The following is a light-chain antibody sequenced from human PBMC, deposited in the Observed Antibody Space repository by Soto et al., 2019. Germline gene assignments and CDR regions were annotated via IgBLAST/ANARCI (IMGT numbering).Light chain of an antibody. V-gene: IGLV2-8*01. J-gene: IGLJ1*01. CDR3: SSYAGSNNFV. CDR2: EVT. Sequence: QSALTQPPSASGFPGQSVTISCTGTSSDVGYYDYVSWYQQHPGKASKLVIYEVTKPPSGVPDRVSASKSGNTASLTVSGLRAEDEADYYCSSYAGSNNFVFGSGTKLTVL. CDR1: SSDVGYYDY.